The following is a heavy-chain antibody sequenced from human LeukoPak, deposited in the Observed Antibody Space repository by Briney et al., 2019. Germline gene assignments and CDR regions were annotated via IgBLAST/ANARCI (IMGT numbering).Heavy chain of an antibody. CDR2: IFTSDSDT. CDR1: GYGFPSYW. J-gene: IGHJ6*02. D-gene: IGHD3-10*01. Sequence: GESLQISSKGSGYGFPSYWIGWVRPMPGKGLEWMGIIFTSDSDTRYSPSFQGQVTIAADKSNNTAYLQCSSLQVSDTAMYYCASPIGGHAMDVWGQGTTVTVSS. CDR3: ASPIGGHAMDV. V-gene: IGHV5-51*01.